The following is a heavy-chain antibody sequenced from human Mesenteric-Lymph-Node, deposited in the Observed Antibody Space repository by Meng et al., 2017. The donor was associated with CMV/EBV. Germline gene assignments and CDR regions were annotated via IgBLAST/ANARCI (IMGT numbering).Heavy chain of an antibody. V-gene: IGHV3-15*01. J-gene: IGHJ6*02. D-gene: IGHD2-2*02. Sequence: GGSLRLSCAASGFTFSNAWMSWVRQAPGKGLEWVGRIKSKTDGGTTDYAAPVKCRFTISRDDSKNTLYLQMNSLKTKDTAVYYCTTDNPVIVVVPAAIRRLNYYYSGMDVWGQGTTVTVSS. CDR1: GFTFSNAW. CDR3: TTDNPVIVVVPAAIRRLNYYYSGMDV. CDR2: IKSKTDGGTT.